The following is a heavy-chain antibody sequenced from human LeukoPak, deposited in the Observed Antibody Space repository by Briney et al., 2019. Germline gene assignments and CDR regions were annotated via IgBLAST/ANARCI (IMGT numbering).Heavy chain of an antibody. CDR1: GGSVSSGSYY. V-gene: IGHV4-61*01. Sequence: SETLSLTCTVSGGSVSSGSYYWSWIRQPPGKGLEWIGYIYYSGSTNYNPSLKSRVTISVDTSKNQFSLKLSSVTAADTAIYYCARWTEGGPWGQGTLVTVSS. J-gene: IGHJ5*02. CDR3: ARWTEGGP. CDR2: IYYSGST. D-gene: IGHD2-15*01.